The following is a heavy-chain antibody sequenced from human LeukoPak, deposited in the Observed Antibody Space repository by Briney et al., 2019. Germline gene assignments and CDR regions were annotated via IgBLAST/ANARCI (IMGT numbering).Heavy chain of an antibody. D-gene: IGHD3-9*01. CDR2: IIPIFGTA. J-gene: IGHJ4*02. V-gene: IGHV1-69*13. CDR3: ARESLGSVYYDILTGYSFDY. Sequence: ASVKVSCKASGGTFSSYAISWVRQAPGQGLEWMGGIIPIFGTANYAQKFQGRVTITADESTSTVYMELSSLRSEDTAVYYCARESLGSVYYDILTGYSFDYWGQGTLVTASS. CDR1: GGTFSSYA.